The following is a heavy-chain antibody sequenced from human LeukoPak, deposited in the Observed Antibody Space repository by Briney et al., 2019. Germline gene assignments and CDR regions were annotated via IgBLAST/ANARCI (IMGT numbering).Heavy chain of an antibody. D-gene: IGHD6-13*01. CDR3: ARGRLAAAGILY. J-gene: IGHJ4*02. CDR1: GGSISSGDYC. Sequence: PSETLSLTCTVSGGSISSGDYCWSWIRQPPGKGLEWIGYIYYSGSTYYNPSLKSRVTISVDTSKNQFSLKLSSVTAADTAVYYCARGRLAAAGILYWGQGTLVTVSS. V-gene: IGHV4-30-4*01. CDR2: IYYSGST.